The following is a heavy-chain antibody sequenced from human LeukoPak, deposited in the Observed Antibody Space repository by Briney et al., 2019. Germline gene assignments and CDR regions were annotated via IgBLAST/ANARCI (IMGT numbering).Heavy chain of an antibody. Sequence: GGSLRLSCAASCFTFSSYAMSWVRQAPGKGLEWVSGISARGDSPHYADSVKGRFTISRDNSNHTVYLQMNSLRAEDTAVYYYATVLIDSSGSRGQFDYWGQGSLVTVSS. CDR2: ISARGDSP. D-gene: IGHD5-18*01. V-gene: IGHV3-23*01. CDR3: ATVLIDSSGSRGQFDY. J-gene: IGHJ4*02. CDR1: CFTFSSYA.